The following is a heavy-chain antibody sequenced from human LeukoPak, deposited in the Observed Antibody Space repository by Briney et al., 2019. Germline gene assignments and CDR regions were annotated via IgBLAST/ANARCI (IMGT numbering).Heavy chain of an antibody. V-gene: IGHV3-23*01. CDR3: ARDQAVTTLNYYYYYGMDV. CDR1: GFTFRSYA. J-gene: IGHJ6*02. Sequence: GGALRLSCAASGFTFRSYAMTWVRQAPGKGLEWVSEISNIATINYADSVKGRFTMSRDNSKNTLYLQMNSLRAEDTAVYYCARDQAVTTLNYYYYYGMDVWGQGTTVTVSS. D-gene: IGHD4-17*01. CDR2: ISNIATI.